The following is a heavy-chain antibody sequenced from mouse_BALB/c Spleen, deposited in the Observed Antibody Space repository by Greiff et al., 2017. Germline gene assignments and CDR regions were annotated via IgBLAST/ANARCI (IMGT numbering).Heavy chain of an antibody. J-gene: IGHJ2*01. CDR1: GFTFSSYG. D-gene: IGHD2-3*01. CDR3: ERHEADGYSYFDY. Sequence: EVQLVESGGDLVKPGGSLKLSCAASGFTFSSYGMSWVRQTPDKRLEWVATISSGGSYTYYPDSVKGRFTISRDNAKNTLYLQMSSLKSEDTAMYYCERHEADGYSYFDYWGQGTTLTVSS. CDR2: ISSGGSYT. V-gene: IGHV5-6*01.